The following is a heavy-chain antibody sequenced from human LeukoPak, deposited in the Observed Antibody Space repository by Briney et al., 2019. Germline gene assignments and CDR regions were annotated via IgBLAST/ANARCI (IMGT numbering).Heavy chain of an antibody. CDR3: VSAGDSGY. CDR1: RFTFSTNW. D-gene: IGHD2-21*02. J-gene: IGHJ4*02. V-gene: IGHV3-7*03. CDR2: ITSAGSEK. Sequence: GGSLRLSWAASRFTFSTNWMGWVRQAPGKGLEWVASITSAGSEKYYANSMKGRFTISRDNAKNSLFLQMNSLRADDTGVYFCVSAGDSGYSGQGTLVTVSS.